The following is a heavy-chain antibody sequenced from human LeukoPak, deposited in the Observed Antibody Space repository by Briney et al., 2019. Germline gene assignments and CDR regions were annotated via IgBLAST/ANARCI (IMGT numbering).Heavy chain of an antibody. CDR2: VSYDESNK. CDR1: GFTFSSYG. V-gene: IGHV3-30*18. Sequence: GGSLRLSCAASGFTFSSYGMHWVRQAPGKGLEWVAAVSYDESNKYYADSVKGRFTISRDNSKNTLYLQMNSLRAEDTAVYYCAKNHDYGDYAGLGTYYFDYWGQGTLVTVSS. CDR3: AKNHDYGDYAGLGTYYFDY. J-gene: IGHJ4*02. D-gene: IGHD4-17*01.